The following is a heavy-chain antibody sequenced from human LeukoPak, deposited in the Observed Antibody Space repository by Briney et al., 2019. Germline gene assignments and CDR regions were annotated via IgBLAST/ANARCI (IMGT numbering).Heavy chain of an antibody. CDR3: ARDLGAAAFDY. CDR2: IYYSGST. CDR1: GGSISSSSYY. D-gene: IGHD6-13*01. Sequence: PSETLSLTCTVSGGSISSSSYYWGWIRQPPGKGLEWIGSIYYSGSTYYNPSLKSRVTISVDTSKNQFSLKLSSVTAADTAVYYCARDLGAAAFDYWGQGTLVTVSS. J-gene: IGHJ4*02. V-gene: IGHV4-39*07.